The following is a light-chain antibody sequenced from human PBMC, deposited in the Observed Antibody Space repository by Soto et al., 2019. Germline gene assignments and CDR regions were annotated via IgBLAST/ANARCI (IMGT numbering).Light chain of an antibody. V-gene: IGLV2-14*01. CDR3: SSYTSSSTHVV. Sequence: QSALTQPASVSGSPGQSITISCTGTSSDVGGYNYVSWYQQHPGKAPKLMIYDVNNRPSGVSNRFSGSKSVNTASLTISGLQAEDEADYYCSSYTSSSTHVVFGGGTQLTVL. CDR2: DVN. J-gene: IGLJ2*01. CDR1: SSDVGGYNY.